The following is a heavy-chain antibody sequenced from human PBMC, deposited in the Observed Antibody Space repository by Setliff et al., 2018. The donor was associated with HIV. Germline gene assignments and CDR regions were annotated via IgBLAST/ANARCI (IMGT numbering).Heavy chain of an antibody. CDR3: ATPDYNFLRGVNVWYFDY. Sequence: SVKVSCKASGGTFSSYAISWVRQAPGQGLEWMGRIIPIFGTANYAQKFQGRVTITADKSTSTAYMELSSLRSEDTAVYYCATPDYNFLRGVNVWYFDYWGQGTLVTVSS. CDR2: IIPIFGTA. J-gene: IGHJ4*02. CDR1: GGTFSSYA. V-gene: IGHV1-69*06. D-gene: IGHD3-3*01.